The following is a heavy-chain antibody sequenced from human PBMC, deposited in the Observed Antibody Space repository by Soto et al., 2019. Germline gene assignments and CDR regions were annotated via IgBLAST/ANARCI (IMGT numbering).Heavy chain of an antibody. V-gene: IGHV1-69*06. CDR3: AKNGGYCSGGSCYSYYYYCMDV. CDR1: GGTFSSYA. CDR2: IIPIFGTA. D-gene: IGHD2-15*01. J-gene: IGHJ6*02. Sequence: QVQLVQSGAEVKKPGSSVKVSCKASGGTFSSYAISWVRQAPGQGLEWMGGIIPIFGTANYAQKFQGRVTITADKSTSTAYMELGSLRSEDTAVYYCAKNGGYCSGGSCYSYYYYCMDVWGQGTTVTVSS.